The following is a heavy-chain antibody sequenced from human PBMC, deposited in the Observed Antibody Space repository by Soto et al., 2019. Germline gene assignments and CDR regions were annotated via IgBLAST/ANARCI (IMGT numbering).Heavy chain of an antibody. Sequence: SETLSLTCAVSGGSITSGGYSWGWIRQPPGQGLEWIGYMYHSGNTYYNPSLKGRVTISLDRSRNQFSLRLNSVTAADTAVYYCARWYYDFWSGYYKENWFDPWGQGTLVTVSS. CDR3: ARWYYDFWSGYYKENWFDP. J-gene: IGHJ5*02. CDR1: GGSITSGGYS. V-gene: IGHV4-30-2*01. D-gene: IGHD3-3*01. CDR2: MYHSGNT.